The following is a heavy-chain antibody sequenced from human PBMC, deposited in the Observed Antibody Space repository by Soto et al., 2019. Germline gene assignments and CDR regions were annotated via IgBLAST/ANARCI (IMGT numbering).Heavy chain of an antibody. CDR1: GYSISSGYY. J-gene: IGHJ6*02. CDR2: IYHSGST. D-gene: IGHD3-10*01. Sequence: SETLSLTCAVSGYSISSGYYWGWIRQPPGKGLEWIGSIYHSGSTYYNPSLKSRVTISVDTSKNQFSLKLSSVTAADTAVYYCSRRPLLYDGSGSYAGDWQHYGIDACGQGTTVTFSS. CDR3: SRRPLLYDGSGSYAGDWQHYGIDA. V-gene: IGHV4-38-2*01.